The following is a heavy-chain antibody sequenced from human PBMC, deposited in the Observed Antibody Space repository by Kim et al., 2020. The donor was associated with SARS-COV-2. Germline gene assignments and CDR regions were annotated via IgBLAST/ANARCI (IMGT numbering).Heavy chain of an antibody. J-gene: IGHJ4*02. D-gene: IGHD2-2*01. Sequence: SETLSLTCTVSGGSISSSSYYWGWIRQPPGQGLEWIGSIYYSGSTYYNPSLKSRVTISVDTSKNQFSLKLSSVTAADTAVYYCARHSRIVVVPAAILAWGQGTLVTVYS. V-gene: IGHV4-39*01. CDR3: ARHSRIVVVPAAILA. CDR2: IYYSGST. CDR1: GGSISSSSYY.